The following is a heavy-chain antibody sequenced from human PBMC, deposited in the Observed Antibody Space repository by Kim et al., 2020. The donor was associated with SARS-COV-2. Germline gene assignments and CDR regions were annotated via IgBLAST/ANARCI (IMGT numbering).Heavy chain of an antibody. J-gene: IGHJ4*02. V-gene: IGHV3-11*06. D-gene: IGHD6-19*01. CDR3: ATLATGYSSGWYGGVDY. Sequence: VKGRFTISRDNAKNSLYLQMNSLRAEDTAVYYCATLATGYSSGWYGGVDYWGQGTLVTVSS.